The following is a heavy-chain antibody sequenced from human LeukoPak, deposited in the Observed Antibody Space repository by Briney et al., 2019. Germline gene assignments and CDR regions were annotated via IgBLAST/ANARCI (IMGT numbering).Heavy chain of an antibody. D-gene: IGHD1-26*01. Sequence: SETLSLTCTVSGGSISSYYWSWIRQPPGKGLEGIGYIYYSGSTNYNPSLKSRVTISVDTSKNQFSLKLSSVTAADTAVYYCARIAGAPNWFDPWGQGTLVTVSS. CDR3: ARIAGAPNWFDP. CDR1: GGSISSYY. CDR2: IYYSGST. J-gene: IGHJ5*02. V-gene: IGHV4-59*01.